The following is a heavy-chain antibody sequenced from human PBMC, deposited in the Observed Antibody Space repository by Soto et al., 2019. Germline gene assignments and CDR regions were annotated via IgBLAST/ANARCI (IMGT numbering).Heavy chain of an antibody. CDR2: IIPMLGTA. CDR3: ARDQYYDSSGNSPSQYFQL. V-gene: IGHV1-69*08. Sequence: SVKVSCKAAGGTFSSYTISWVRQAPGQGLEWMGGIIPMLGTANYAQNFQGRVTITADRSTRTTYVELSSLRSEDTAVYYCARDQYYDSSGNSPSQYFQLWGQGTLVTVSS. D-gene: IGHD3-22*01. J-gene: IGHJ1*01. CDR1: GGTFSSYT.